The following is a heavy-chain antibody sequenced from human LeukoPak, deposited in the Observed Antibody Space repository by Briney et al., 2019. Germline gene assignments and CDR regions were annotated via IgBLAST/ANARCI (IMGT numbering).Heavy chain of an antibody. CDR3: ARDRRSYYDFWSGYPYGMDV. J-gene: IGHJ6*02. CDR1: GGSVSSGSYY. Sequence: PSETLSLTCTVSGGSVSSGSYYWSWIRQPPGKGLEWIGYIYYSGSTNYNPSLKSRVTISVDTSKNQFSLKLSSVTAADTAVYYCARDRRSYYDFWSGYPYGMDVWGQGTTVTVSS. V-gene: IGHV4-61*01. D-gene: IGHD3-3*01. CDR2: IYYSGST.